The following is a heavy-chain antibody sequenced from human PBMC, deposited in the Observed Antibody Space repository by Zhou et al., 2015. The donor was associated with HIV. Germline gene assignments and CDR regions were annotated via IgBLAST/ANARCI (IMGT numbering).Heavy chain of an antibody. V-gene: IGHV1-69*01. D-gene: IGHD6-6*01. J-gene: IGHJ6*02. CDR3: AREGRAARPPVTTYYYGMDV. CDR1: GGTFSSYA. CDR2: IIPIFGTA. Sequence: QVQLVQSGAEVKKPGSSVKVSCKASGGTFSSYAISWVRQAPGQGLEWMGGIIPIFGTANYAQKFQGRVTITADESTSTAYMELSSLRSEDTAVYYCAREGRAARPPVTTYYYGMDVWGQGTTGHRLL.